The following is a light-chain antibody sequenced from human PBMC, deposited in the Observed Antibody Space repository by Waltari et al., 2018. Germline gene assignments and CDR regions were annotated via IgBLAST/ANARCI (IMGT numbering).Light chain of an antibody. CDR3: CSYAGGATYV. CDR2: EGS. Sequence: QSALTQPASVSGSPGQSITISCTGRSSDVGSNNFVSWYQQLPGKAPKLMIYEGSKRPSGVSDRFSGSKSGNTASLTISGLQAEDEADYYCCSYAGGATYVFGSGTKVNVL. CDR1: SSDVGSNNF. J-gene: IGLJ1*01. V-gene: IGLV2-23*01.